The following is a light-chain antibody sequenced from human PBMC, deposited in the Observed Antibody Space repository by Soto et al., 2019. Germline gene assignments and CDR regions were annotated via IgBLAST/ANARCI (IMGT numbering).Light chain of an antibody. CDR1: QSISNS. CDR3: QQSYSTPRD. Sequence: DIQMTKSPSSLSASVGDRVTITCRASQSISNSLNWYQQKPGRAPKLLIYAASSLQSGVPSRFSGSGAGTDFILTISSLQPEDFATYYCQQSYSTPRDFGQGTRLEI. V-gene: IGKV1-39*01. J-gene: IGKJ5*01. CDR2: AAS.